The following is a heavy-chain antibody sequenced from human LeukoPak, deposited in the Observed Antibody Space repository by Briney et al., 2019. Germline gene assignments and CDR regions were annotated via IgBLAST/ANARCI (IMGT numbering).Heavy chain of an antibody. D-gene: IGHD6-13*01. Sequence: GESLKISCKGSGYSFTSYWIGRVRQMPGKGLEWMGIIYPGDSDTRYSPSFQGQVTISADKSISTAYLQWSSLKASDTAMYYCASRPLLSSAAAESPGAFDIWGQGTMVTVSS. CDR3: ASRPLLSSAAAESPGAFDI. CDR2: IYPGDSDT. V-gene: IGHV5-51*01. CDR1: GYSFTSYW. J-gene: IGHJ3*02.